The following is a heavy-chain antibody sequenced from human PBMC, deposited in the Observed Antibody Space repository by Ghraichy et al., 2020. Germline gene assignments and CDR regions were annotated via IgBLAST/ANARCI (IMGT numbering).Heavy chain of an antibody. Sequence: LSLTCAASGFTFSKYGMHWVRQAPGKGLEWVAVTSYDGSNKYYADSVKSRLTISRDNSKNTLYLQVNSLRAEDTAVYYCAKERDTSGYYSFRGDYYGMDVWGQGTTVTVSS. J-gene: IGHJ6*02. D-gene: IGHD3-22*01. CDR2: TSYDGSNK. CDR1: GFTFSKYG. V-gene: IGHV3-30*18. CDR3: AKERDTSGYYSFRGDYYGMDV.